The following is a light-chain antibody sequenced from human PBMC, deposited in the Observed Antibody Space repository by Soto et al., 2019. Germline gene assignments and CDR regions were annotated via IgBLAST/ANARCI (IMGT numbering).Light chain of an antibody. CDR2: DAS. V-gene: IGKV1-33*01. Sequence: DIQMTQSPSSLSASAGDRVTITCQASQDIINYLNWYQQKPGKAPKLLIYDASDLETGVPSRFSGGGSGTDFTFTISSLQPEDIATYYCQQYAILPITFGQGTRLEIK. CDR1: QDIINY. J-gene: IGKJ5*01. CDR3: QQYAILPIT.